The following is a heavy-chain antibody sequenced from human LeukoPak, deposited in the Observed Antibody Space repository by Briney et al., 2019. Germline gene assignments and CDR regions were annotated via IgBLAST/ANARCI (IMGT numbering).Heavy chain of an antibody. J-gene: IGHJ1*01. V-gene: IGHV4-39*01. Sequence: SETLSLTCTVSGDSISTTNYYWGWIRQPPGRGLEWLGSIFYSGNTFYNPSLKSRVTMSVDSSKNQFSLKLTSVTAADTALYYCARTDYYGRAEYLQHWGQGTLVTVSS. CDR2: IFYSGNT. D-gene: IGHD3-9*01. CDR3: ARTDYYGRAEYLQH. CDR1: GDSISTTNYY.